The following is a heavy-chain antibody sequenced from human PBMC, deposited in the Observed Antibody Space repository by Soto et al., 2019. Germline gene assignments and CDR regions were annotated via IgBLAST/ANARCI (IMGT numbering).Heavy chain of an antibody. CDR1: GFTFSNYA. CDR2: IGGTGDST. D-gene: IGHD5-12*01. V-gene: IGHV3-23*01. CDR3: AKGRFGGYDV. Sequence: EVQLLESGGGLVQPGGSLRLSCAASGFTFSNYAMTWVRQAPGKGLEWVSAIGGTGDSTYYADSVKGRFTISRDNSKITLYLQMNSLRAQDTGVYYCAKGRFGGYDVWGQGTLVTVSS. J-gene: IGHJ4*02.